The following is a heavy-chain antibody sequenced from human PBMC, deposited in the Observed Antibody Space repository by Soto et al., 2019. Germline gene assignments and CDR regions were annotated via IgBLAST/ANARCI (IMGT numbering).Heavy chain of an antibody. CDR2: TSYDGRNK. Sequence: QVQLVESGGGVVQPGRSLRISCAASGFTFSSYAMQWLRQAPGKGLEWVAVTSYDGRNKYHADSVKDRFTISRDNTKNTLSLQMNSLRDEDTAVYYCARGVYSRGWDRVPLHGMDVWGQGTTVTVSS. J-gene: IGHJ6*02. V-gene: IGHV3-30*04. CDR1: GFTFSSYA. D-gene: IGHD6-19*01. CDR3: ARGVYSRGWDRVPLHGMDV.